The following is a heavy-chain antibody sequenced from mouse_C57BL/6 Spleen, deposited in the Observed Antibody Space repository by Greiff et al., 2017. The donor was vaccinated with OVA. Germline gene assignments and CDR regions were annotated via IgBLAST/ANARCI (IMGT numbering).Heavy chain of an antibody. CDR1: GYAFSSSW. V-gene: IGHV1-82*01. D-gene: IGHD2-2*01. CDR3: ARWLPYFDY. CDR2: IYTGDGDT. Sequence: VQLQQSGRELVKPGASVKLSCEASGYAFSSSWMNWVRQRPGKGLEWIGRIYTGDGDTNYNGKFNGKATLTADKSSSTAYMQLSSLTSDDSAVYFCARWLPYFDYWGQGTTLTVSS. J-gene: IGHJ2*01.